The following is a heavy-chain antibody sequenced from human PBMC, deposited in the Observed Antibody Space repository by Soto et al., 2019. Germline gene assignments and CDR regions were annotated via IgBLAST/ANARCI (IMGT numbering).Heavy chain of an antibody. V-gene: IGHV1-2*04. J-gene: IGHJ4*02. CDR3: ARPPGGVVTATYYFDY. CDR2: INPNSGGT. CDR1: GYTFTGYY. D-gene: IGHD2-21*02. Sequence: QVQLVQSGAEVKKPGASVKVSCKASGYTFTGYYMHWVRQAPGQGLEWMGWINPNSGGTNYAQKFQGWVTMTRDTAAGTAYMALSRPRSADTAVYYGARPPGGVVTATYYFDYRGQGPLVTVSS.